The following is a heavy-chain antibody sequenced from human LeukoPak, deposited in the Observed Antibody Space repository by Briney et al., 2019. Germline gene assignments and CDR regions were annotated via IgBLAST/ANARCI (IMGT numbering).Heavy chain of an antibody. CDR1: GFTLITND. D-gene: IGHD1-14*01. V-gene: IGHV3-53*01. J-gene: IGHJ4*02. Sequence: GGSLRLSCAASGFTLITNDMTWVREAPGKGVEWGSVLYSDGNTKYADSVQGRFTISRDNSKNTLYLEMNSLSPDDTAVYYCARGVEPLAANTLAYWGQGTLVTVSS. CDR3: ARGVEPLAANTLAY. CDR2: LYSDGNT.